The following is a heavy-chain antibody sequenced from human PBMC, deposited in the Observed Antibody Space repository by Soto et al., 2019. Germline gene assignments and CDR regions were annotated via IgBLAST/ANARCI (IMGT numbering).Heavy chain of an antibody. J-gene: IGHJ4*02. V-gene: IGHV3-23*01. CDR2: LSGSGTST. CDR3: AKATTNGGWFNPFDS. Sequence: LRLSCAASGFSFVNYAMNWVRQAPGKGLEWVSCLSGSGTSTYYADSVKGRFTISRDNSRDTLFLQMNSLTADDTAVYYCAKATTNGGWFNPFDSWGQGALVTVSS. CDR1: GFSFVNYA. D-gene: IGHD6-19*01.